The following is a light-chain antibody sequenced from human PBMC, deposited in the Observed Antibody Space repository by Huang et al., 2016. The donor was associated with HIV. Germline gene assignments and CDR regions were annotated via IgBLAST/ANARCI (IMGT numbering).Light chain of an antibody. Sequence: IQMTQSPSSLSASVGERVTITCRASQSIYGYLNLSQQQPGKAPKLLISGASTLHTGVPPRFSGSGSGTEYTLIIDNLQPDDFATYFCQQSYSTLITFGQGSRLDTK. CDR2: GAS. J-gene: IGKJ5*01. CDR1: QSIYGY. CDR3: QQSYSTLIT. V-gene: IGKV1-39*01.